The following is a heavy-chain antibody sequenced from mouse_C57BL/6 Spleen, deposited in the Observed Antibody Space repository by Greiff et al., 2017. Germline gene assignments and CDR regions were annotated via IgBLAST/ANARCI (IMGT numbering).Heavy chain of an antibody. J-gene: IGHJ3*01. CDR3: ARSDSSGYVFAY. Sequence: QVTLKASGPGILQSSQTLSLTCSFSGFSLSTSGMGVSWIRQPSGKGLEWLAHIYWDDDKRYNPSLKSRLTISKDTSRNQVFLKITSVDTADTATYYCARSDSSGYVFAYWGQGTLVTVSA. CDR2: IYWDDDK. CDR1: GFSLSTSGMG. D-gene: IGHD3-2*02. V-gene: IGHV8-12*01.